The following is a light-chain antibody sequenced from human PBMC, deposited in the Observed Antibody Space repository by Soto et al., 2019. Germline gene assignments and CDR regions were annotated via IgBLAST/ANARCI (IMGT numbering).Light chain of an antibody. CDR2: DAY. J-gene: IGKJ1*01. Sequence: DIQMTQSPSTLSASVGDTVTITCRASQSISTSLAWYQQKPGKAPKLLIYDAYSLESGVPSRFSGSGSGTEFTLTISSLQPDDFATYYCQQYNSYSWTFGQGTKVDIK. CDR3: QQYNSYSWT. CDR1: QSISTS. V-gene: IGKV1-5*01.